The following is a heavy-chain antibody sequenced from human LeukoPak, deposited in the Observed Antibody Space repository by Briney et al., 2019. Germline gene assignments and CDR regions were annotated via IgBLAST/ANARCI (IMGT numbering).Heavy chain of an antibody. Sequence: SETLSLTCTVSGGSISSGGYYWSWIRQHPGKGLEWIGYIYYSGSTYYNPSLKSRVTISVDTSKNQFSLKLSSVTAADTAVYYCARERRYSSSWSRFDYWGQGTLVTVSS. CDR1: GGSISSGGYY. CDR2: IYYSGST. D-gene: IGHD6-13*01. J-gene: IGHJ4*02. V-gene: IGHV4-31*03. CDR3: ARERRYSSSWSRFDY.